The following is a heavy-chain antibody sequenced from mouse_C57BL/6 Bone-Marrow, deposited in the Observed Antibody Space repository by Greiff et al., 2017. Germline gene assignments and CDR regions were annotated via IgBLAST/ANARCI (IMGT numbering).Heavy chain of an antibody. CDR2: IYPRSGNT. CDR1: GYTFTSYG. D-gene: IGHD1-1*01. J-gene: IGHJ3*01. CDR3: ARDYYGSRGAY. V-gene: IGHV1-81*01. Sequence: QVQLQQSGAELARPGASVKLSCKASGYTFTSYGISWVKQRTGQGLEWIGEIYPRSGNTYYNEKFKGKATLTADKSSSTAYMELRSLTSDDSAVYFCARDYYGSRGAYWGQGTLVTVSA.